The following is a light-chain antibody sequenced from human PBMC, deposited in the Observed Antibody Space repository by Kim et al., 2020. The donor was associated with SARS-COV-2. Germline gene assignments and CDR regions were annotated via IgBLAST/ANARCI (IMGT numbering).Light chain of an antibody. J-gene: IGKJ1*01. CDR2: QAS. CDR1: QSISTY. CDR3: QQHNTFPWT. V-gene: IGKV1-5*03. Sequence: AYVVERDTIPCRAIQSISTYLACYQQKPGKAPKLLIHQASSLESGVPSRFSGSGSGTEFTLTISSLQPDDFVTYYCQQHNTFPWTFGQGTKVDIK.